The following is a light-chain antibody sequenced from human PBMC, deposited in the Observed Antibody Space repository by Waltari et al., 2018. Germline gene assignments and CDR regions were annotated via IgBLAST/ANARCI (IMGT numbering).Light chain of an antibody. CDR2: DAS. J-gene: IGKJ1*01. Sequence: LSCRARKSISRFLAWYPQKPGQAPRLRIYDASTMATGIPDRFSGSGSGTDFSLTISRLEPEDIAVYYCQKYGSLPATFGQGTKVEIK. V-gene: IGKV3-20*01. CDR3: QKYGSLPAT. CDR1: KSISRF.